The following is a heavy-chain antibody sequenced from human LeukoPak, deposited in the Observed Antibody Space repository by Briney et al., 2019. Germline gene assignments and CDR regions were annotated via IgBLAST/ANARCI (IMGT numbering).Heavy chain of an antibody. CDR1: GYTFTSYY. J-gene: IGHJ4*02. D-gene: IGHD2-15*01. V-gene: IGHV1-46*01. CDR2: INPSGGST. CDR3: ARTQEYCSGGSCHPRIYYFDY. Sequence: ASVTVSCKASGYTFTSYYMHWVRQAPGQGLEWMGIINPSGGSTSYAQKFQGRVTMTRDTSTSTVYMELSSLRSEDTAVYYCARTQEYCSGGSCHPRIYYFDYWGQGTLVTVSS.